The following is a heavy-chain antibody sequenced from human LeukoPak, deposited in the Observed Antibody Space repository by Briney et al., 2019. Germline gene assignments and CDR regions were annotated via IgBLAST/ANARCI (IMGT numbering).Heavy chain of an antibody. CDR1: GYTFTSYG. J-gene: IGHJ4*02. Sequence: GASVKVSCKASGYTFTSYGISWVRQAPGQRLEWMGWINAGNGNTKYSQKFQGRVTITRDTSASTAYMELRSLRFDDTAVYYCARETSAGRWLQSPPHSDYWGQGTLVTVSS. V-gene: IGHV1-18*01. CDR3: ARETSAGRWLQSPPHSDY. CDR2: INAGNGNT. D-gene: IGHD5-24*01.